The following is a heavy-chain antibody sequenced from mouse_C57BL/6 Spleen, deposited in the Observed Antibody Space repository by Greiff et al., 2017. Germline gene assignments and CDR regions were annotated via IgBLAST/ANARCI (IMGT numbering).Heavy chain of an antibody. J-gene: IGHJ2*01. D-gene: IGHD1-1*01. V-gene: IGHV3-6*01. Sequence: EVQLVESGPGLVKPSQSLSLTCSVTGYSITSGYYWNWIRQFPGNKLEWMGYISYDGSNNYNPSLKNRISITRDTSKNQFFLKLNSVTTEDTATYYCASDRDYYCFDYWGQGTTLTVSS. CDR2: ISYDGSN. CDR1: GYSITSGYY. CDR3: ASDRDYYCFDY.